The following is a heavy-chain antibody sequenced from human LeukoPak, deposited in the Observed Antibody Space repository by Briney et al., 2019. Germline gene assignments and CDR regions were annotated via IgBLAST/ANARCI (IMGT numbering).Heavy chain of an antibody. CDR1: GFTVSSNY. CDR3: ASSGWELLIAFDI. Sequence: PGGSLRLSCAASGFTVSSNYMSWVRQAPGKGLEWVSVIYSGGSTYYADSVKGRFTISRDNSKNTLYLQMNSLIAEDTAVYYCASSGWELLIAFDIWGQGTMVTVSS. D-gene: IGHD1-26*01. J-gene: IGHJ3*02. CDR2: IYSGGST. V-gene: IGHV3-53*01.